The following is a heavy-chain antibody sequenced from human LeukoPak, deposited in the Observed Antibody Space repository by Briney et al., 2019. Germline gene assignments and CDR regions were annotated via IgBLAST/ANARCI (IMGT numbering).Heavy chain of an antibody. Sequence: GSLRLSFEASGFIFCSYWMRWVRQAPREGLEGVANIKQDGTERYYVDSVKGRFTISRDNTKGSRYLEMLNLRGEDTGVYYCGREPVAVDYWGQGTLVTVSS. CDR2: IKQDGTER. CDR3: GREPVAVDY. CDR1: GFIFCSYW. J-gene: IGHJ4*02. V-gene: IGHV3-7*01.